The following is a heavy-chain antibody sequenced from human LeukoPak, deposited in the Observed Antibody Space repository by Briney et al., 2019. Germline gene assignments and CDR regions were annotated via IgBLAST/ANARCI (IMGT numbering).Heavy chain of an antibody. V-gene: IGHV4-59*01. CDR2: FYYSAST. CDR1: GGSISSYY. D-gene: IGHD3-10*01. J-gene: IGHJ4*02. CDR3: AREGGGSIFDS. Sequence: PSETLSLTCTVSGGSISSYYWSWIRQPPGKGLEWIGYFYYSASTNYNPSLKSRVTISVDTSKNQFSLKLISVTAADTAVYYCAREGGGSIFDSWGQGTLVTVSS.